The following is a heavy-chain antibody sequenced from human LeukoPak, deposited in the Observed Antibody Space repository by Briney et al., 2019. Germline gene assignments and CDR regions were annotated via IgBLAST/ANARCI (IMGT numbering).Heavy chain of an antibody. J-gene: IGHJ4*02. CDR2: ISSNGDST. Sequence: GGSLRLSCSASGFTFSSYAMHWVRQAREKGLVYVSSISSNGDSTYYADSVKGRFTISRYNSKNTLYLQMSSLRAEDTAVYYCVKDVIVGARRGHICSFDYWGQGTLVTVSS. CDR3: VKDVIVGARRGHICSFDY. CDR1: GFTFSSYA. D-gene: IGHD1-26*01. V-gene: IGHV3-64D*06.